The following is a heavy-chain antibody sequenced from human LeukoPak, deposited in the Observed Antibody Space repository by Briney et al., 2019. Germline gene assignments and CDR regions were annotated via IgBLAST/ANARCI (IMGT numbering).Heavy chain of an antibody. CDR1: GFTFSSHA. J-gene: IGHJ4*02. CDR2: ISYDGSKK. D-gene: IGHD4-23*01. CDR3: ARGRPHGNDY. Sequence: TGGSLRLSCAASGFTFSSHAMHWVRQAPGKGLEWTAIISYDGSKKFYADSVKGRFSISRDNAKNTLYLQMNSLRVEDTAVYYCARGRPHGNDYWGQGTLVTVSS. V-gene: IGHV3-30-3*01.